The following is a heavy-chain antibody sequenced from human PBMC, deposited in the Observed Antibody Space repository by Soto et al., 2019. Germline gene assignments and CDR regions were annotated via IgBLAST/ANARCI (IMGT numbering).Heavy chain of an antibody. D-gene: IGHD1-20*01. V-gene: IGHV4-31*03. CDR2: IYYSGST. CDR3: ARTFPTNNWNALYFDY. CDR1: GGSISSGGYY. Sequence: SETLSLTCTVSGGSISSGGYYWSWIRQHPGKGLEWIGYIYYSGSTYYNPSLKSRVTISVDTSKNQFSLKLSSVTAAGTAVYYCARTFPTNNWNALYFDYWGQGTLVTVSS. J-gene: IGHJ4*02.